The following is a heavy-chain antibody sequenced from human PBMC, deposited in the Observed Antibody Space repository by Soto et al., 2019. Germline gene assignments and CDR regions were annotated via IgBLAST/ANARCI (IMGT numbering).Heavy chain of an antibody. CDR1: GGTFSSYT. CDR2: IIPFLGIT. D-gene: IGHD3-16*01. J-gene: IGHJ5*02. V-gene: IGHV1-69*04. Sequence: GASVKVSCKASGGTFSSYTISWVRQAPGQGLEWVGRIIPFLGITNYAQKFQGRVTITADKSTSTAYMEMSSLRSEDTAVYYCARDCRLWWLDPWGQGTLVTVSS. CDR3: ARDCRLWWLDP.